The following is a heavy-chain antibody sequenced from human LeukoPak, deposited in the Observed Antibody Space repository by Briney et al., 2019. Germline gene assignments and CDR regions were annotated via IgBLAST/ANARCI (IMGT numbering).Heavy chain of an antibody. CDR1: GGSISSYY. J-gene: IGHJ5*02. V-gene: IGHV4-59*01. CDR2: IYYSGST. D-gene: IGHD2-2*01. CDR3: LRDRGSSTSRNTEFYP. Sequence: SETLSLTCTVSGGSISSYYWSWIRQPPGKGLEWIGYIYYSGSTNYNHSLTRRVTISVVTSKNQFSLKLSSVTAADTAVYYCLRDRGSSTSRNTEFYPWGQGTLVTVSS.